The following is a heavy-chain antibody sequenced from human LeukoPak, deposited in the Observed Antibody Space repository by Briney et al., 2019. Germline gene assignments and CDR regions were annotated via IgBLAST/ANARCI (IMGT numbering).Heavy chain of an antibody. D-gene: IGHD1-26*01. Sequence: GGSLRLSCAASELTFRRYGRNGVRQPPGKGLQWVSSISWNSSYIYYAESVKGRFTISRDNAKNSLFLQMNTLRAEDTAVYYCASGSYSFDFWGQGALVTVSS. CDR1: ELTFRRYG. J-gene: IGHJ4*02. V-gene: IGHV3-21*06. CDR2: ISWNSSYI. CDR3: ASGSYSFDF.